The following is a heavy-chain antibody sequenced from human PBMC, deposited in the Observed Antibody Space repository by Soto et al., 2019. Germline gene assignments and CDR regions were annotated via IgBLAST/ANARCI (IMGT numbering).Heavy chain of an antibody. J-gene: IGHJ2*01. CDR1: GASISSFN. Sequence: SETLSLTCSVSGASISSFNWNWVRQPAGKGPEWVGRLNIAGTINYNPALESRITMSMDTSNNQISLHLRSVTAADTAIYYCARDRGEYTSSWFWYFSHWGHGTLVTVSS. CDR2: LNIAGTI. V-gene: IGHV4-4*07. D-gene: IGHD6-13*01. CDR3: ARDRGEYTSSWFWYFSH.